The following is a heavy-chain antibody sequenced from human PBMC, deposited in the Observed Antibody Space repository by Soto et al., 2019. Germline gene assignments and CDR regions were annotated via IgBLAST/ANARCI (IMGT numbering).Heavy chain of an antibody. CDR3: ARVSRRRNGSGRYRNGMDV. D-gene: IGHD3-10*01. CDR2: IYYSGST. CDR1: GGSISSGGYY. V-gene: IGHV4-31*03. Sequence: SGNLSLTCTVSGGSISSGGYYWSWIRQHPGKGLEWIGYIYYSGSTYYNPSLKSRVTISVDTSKNKFSLKLSSVTAADTAVYYCARVSRRRNGSGRYRNGMDVWCQGTTVT. J-gene: IGHJ6*02.